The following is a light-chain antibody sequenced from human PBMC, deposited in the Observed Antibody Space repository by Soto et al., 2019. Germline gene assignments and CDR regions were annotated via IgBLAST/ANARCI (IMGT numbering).Light chain of an antibody. CDR2: EVT. V-gene: IGLV2-14*01. Sequence: QSVLAQPASVSGSPGQSITISCAGTSSDIGAYNYVSWHQQHPGKAPKLVIYEVTNRPSGVSNRFSGSKSGNTASLTISGLQAEDEADYYCSSYSSTSTLYVFGTGTKVTVL. CDR1: SSDIGAYNY. J-gene: IGLJ1*01. CDR3: SSYSSTSTLYV.